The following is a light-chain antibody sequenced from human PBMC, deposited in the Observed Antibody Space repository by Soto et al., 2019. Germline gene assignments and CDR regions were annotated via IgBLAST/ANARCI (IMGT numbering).Light chain of an antibody. J-gene: IGKJ4*01. CDR2: GAS. CDR3: QQYNNWPPLT. CDR1: QSISSSY. Sequence: EIVMTQSPATLSVSPGERATLSCRASQSISSSYFASYQQKPGQAPRLLIYGASTRATGIPARFSGSGSGTEFTLTISNLLSDDFAVYYCQQYNNWPPLTFGGGTKVEIK. V-gene: IGKV3-15*01.